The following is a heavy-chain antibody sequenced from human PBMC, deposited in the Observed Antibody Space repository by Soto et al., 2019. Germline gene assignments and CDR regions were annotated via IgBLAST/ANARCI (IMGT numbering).Heavy chain of an antibody. J-gene: IGHJ6*02. V-gene: IGHV4-4*07. D-gene: IGHD6-19*01. CDR1: GGSISSYY. CDR2: IYTSGST. CDR3: ARGQDSSGPMGDYYGMDV. Sequence: SEILSLTCTVSGGSISSYYWSWIRQPAGKGLEWIGRIYTSGSTNYNPSLKSRVTMSVDTSKNQFSLKLSSVTAADTAVYYCARGQDSSGPMGDYYGMDVWGQGDHGHRLL.